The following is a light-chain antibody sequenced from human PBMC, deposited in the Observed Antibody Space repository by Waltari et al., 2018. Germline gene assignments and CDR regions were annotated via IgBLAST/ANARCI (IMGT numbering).Light chain of an antibody. Sequence: QSALTQPASVSGSPGQSITISCTGTSSAVGGYNYVSWYQQHPGKAPKLMIYDVSKRPSGVPDRFSASKSGNTASLTISGLQAEDEAEYYCCSYAASYTFVVFGGGTKLTVL. J-gene: IGLJ2*01. CDR1: SSAVGGYNY. CDR2: DVS. V-gene: IGLV2-11*01. CDR3: CSYAASYTFVV.